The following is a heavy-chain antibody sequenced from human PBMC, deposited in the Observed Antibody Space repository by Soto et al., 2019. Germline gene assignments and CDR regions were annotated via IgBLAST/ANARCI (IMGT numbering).Heavy chain of an antibody. CDR3: ARLGYCSSTSCYADYYYYYMDV. CDR1: GFTFSDYY. Sequence: PGGSLRLSCAASGFTFSDYYMSWIRQAPGKGLEWVSYISSSGSTIYYADSVKGRFTISRDNAKNSLYLQMNSLRAEDTAVYYCARLGYCSSTSCYADYYYYYMDVWGKGTTVTVSS. J-gene: IGHJ6*03. V-gene: IGHV3-11*01. D-gene: IGHD2-2*01. CDR2: ISSSGSTI.